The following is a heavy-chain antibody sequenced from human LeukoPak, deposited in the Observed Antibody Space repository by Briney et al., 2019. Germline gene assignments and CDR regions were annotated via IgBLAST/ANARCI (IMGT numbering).Heavy chain of an antibody. Sequence: GGSLRLSCAASGFTFSSYGMHWVRQAPGKGLEWVALISYDGSINDYADSVKGRFTISRDNSKNTLYLQMNSLRADDTAMYYCAGGSYSSSWKTFDYWGQGTLVTVSS. CDR1: GFTFSSYG. D-gene: IGHD6-13*01. CDR3: AGGSYSSSWKTFDY. J-gene: IGHJ4*02. CDR2: ISYDGSIN. V-gene: IGHV3-30*19.